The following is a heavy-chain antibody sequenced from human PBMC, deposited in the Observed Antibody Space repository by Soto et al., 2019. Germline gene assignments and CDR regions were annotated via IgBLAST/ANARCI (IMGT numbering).Heavy chain of an antibody. D-gene: IGHD2-15*01. V-gene: IGHV1-69*01. CDR1: GGTFSSYA. Sequence: QVQLVQSGAEVKKPGSSVKVSCKASGGTFSSYAISWVRQAPGQGLEWMGGIIPIFGTANYAQKFQGRVTITADESTSTAYMDLSSLRSEDTAVYYCARAIVVVVAANPYYYYGMDVWGQGTTVTVSS. CDR2: IIPIFGTA. J-gene: IGHJ6*02. CDR3: ARAIVVVVAANPYYYYGMDV.